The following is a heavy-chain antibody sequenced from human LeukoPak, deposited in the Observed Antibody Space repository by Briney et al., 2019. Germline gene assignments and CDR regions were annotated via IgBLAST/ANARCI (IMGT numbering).Heavy chain of an antibody. CDR1: GFTFSTYA. D-gene: IGHD4-17*01. V-gene: IGHV3-23*01. J-gene: IGHJ4*02. CDR3: AKGQDYGDYTLGYYFDY. CDR2: ISRSGGST. Sequence: GGSLRLSCAASGFTFSTYAMSWVRQAPGKGLEWVSTISRSGGSTYYADSVKGRFTISRDNSKNTLYLQMNRLRAEDTAIYYCAKGQDYGDYTLGYYFDYWGQGTLVTVSS.